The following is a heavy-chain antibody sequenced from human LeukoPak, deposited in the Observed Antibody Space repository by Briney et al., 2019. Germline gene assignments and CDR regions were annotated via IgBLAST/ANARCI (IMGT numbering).Heavy chain of an antibody. V-gene: IGHV3-21*01. Sequence: GGSLRPSCAASGFTFSSYSMNWVRQAPGKGLEWVSSISSSSSYIYYADSVRGRFTISRDNAKNSLYLQMNSLRAEDTAAYYCAGTSVPAAISPYFFDSWGQGTLVTVSS. D-gene: IGHD2-2*02. CDR2: ISSSSSYI. J-gene: IGHJ4*02. CDR1: GFTFSSYS. CDR3: AGTSVPAAISPYFFDS.